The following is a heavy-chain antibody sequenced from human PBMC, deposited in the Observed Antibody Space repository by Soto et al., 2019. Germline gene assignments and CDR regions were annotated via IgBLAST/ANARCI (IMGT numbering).Heavy chain of an antibody. CDR3: ARPCTGGTCFHLDY. J-gene: IGHJ4*02. CDR2: MHAGNGNT. V-gene: IGHV1-3*01. Sequence: ASVKVSCKASGYPFTRFAMHWVRQAPGQRLEWMGWMHAGNGNTKYSQKFQDRVTFTRDTSASTGYMELSSLRSEDTAVYYCARPCTGGTCFHLDYWGQGTQVTVSS. D-gene: IGHD2-8*02. CDR1: GYPFTRFA.